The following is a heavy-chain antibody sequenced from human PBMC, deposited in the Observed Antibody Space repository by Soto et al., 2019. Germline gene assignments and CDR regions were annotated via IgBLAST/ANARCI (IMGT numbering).Heavy chain of an antibody. CDR2: ISSSSSYI. CDR1: GFTFSSYS. V-gene: IGHV3-21*01. Sequence: GGSLRLSCAASGFTFSSYSMNWVRQAPGKGLEWVSSISSSSSYIYYADSVKGRFTISRDNAKNSLYLQMNSLRAEDTAVYYCARGPPDFWSGYYTRQDPGIKHESHYYFDYSGQATLLTVSS. D-gene: IGHD3-3*01. CDR3: ARGPPDFWSGYYTRQDPGIKHESHYYFDY. J-gene: IGHJ4*02.